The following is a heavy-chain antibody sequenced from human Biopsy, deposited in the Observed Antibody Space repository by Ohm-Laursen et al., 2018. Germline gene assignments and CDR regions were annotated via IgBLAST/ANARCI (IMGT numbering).Heavy chain of an antibody. CDR2: IGWDDDE. CDR1: GFSLTSRGEG. V-gene: IGHV2-70*04. J-gene: IGHJ4*02. D-gene: IGHD5-18*01. CDR3: ARSRAYSFGALEY. Sequence: PTQTLTLTCAFSGFSLTSRGEGVGWLRQPPGKALEWLARIGWDDDEFYSTSLKARLTVSKDTSKNRVVLTLTNMDPVDTATYYCARSRAYSFGALEYWGQGILVTVSS.